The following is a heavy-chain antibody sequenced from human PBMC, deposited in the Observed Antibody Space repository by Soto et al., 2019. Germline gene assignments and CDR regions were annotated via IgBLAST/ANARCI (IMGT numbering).Heavy chain of an antibody. Sequence: EVQLVETGGGLIQPGGSLRLSCAASGFTVSSNYMSWVRQAPGKGLEWVSVIYSGGSTYYADSVKGRFTIARDNSKNTLYLQMNSLRAEDTAVYYCASIVVPAAPGWYFDLWGRGTLVTVSS. CDR3: ASIVVPAAPGWYFDL. D-gene: IGHD2-2*01. CDR2: IYSGGST. J-gene: IGHJ2*01. V-gene: IGHV3-53*02. CDR1: GFTVSSNY.